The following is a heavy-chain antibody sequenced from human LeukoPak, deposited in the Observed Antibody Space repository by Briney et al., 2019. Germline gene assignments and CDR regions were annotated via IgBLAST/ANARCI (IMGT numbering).Heavy chain of an antibody. Sequence: GGSLRLSCAGSGFTFSSYAMSWVRQAPGKGLEWVSVISSTGGSTFYADSVKGRFTISRDNSKSTMFLQMNSLRAEDTAVYFCAREDGSCSGGNCYSYFDSWGQGTLVTVSS. D-gene: IGHD2-15*01. CDR2: ISSTGGST. J-gene: IGHJ4*02. CDR3: AREDGSCSGGNCYSYFDS. V-gene: IGHV3-23*01. CDR1: GFTFSSYA.